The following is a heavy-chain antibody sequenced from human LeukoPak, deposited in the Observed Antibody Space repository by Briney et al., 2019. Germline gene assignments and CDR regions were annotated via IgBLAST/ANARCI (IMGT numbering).Heavy chain of an antibody. V-gene: IGHV4-34*01. CDR1: GGSFSGYY. J-gene: IGHJ6*03. CDR2: IYYSGST. D-gene: IGHD3-16*02. Sequence: SETLSLTCAVFGGSFSGYYWNWIRQPPGKGLEWIGSIYYSGSTYYNPSLKSRVTISVDTSKNQFSLKLSSVTAADTAVYYCAQTYYDYVWGSYRSPGRYYMDVWGKGTTVTISS. CDR3: AQTYYDYVWGSYRSPGRYYMDV.